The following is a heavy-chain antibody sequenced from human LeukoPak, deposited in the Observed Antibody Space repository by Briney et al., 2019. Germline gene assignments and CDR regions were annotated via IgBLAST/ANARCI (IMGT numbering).Heavy chain of an antibody. J-gene: IGHJ4*02. Sequence: PSETLSLTCTVSDGSISSYYWRWIRQPPGKGLEWIGYIYYSGTTNYNPSLKSRVIISVDTSKNQFSLKLSPVIAADTAVYYCARVGVDYSGNIIKYYFDYGGQGTLVTVSS. D-gene: IGHD4-23*01. CDR1: DGSISSYY. CDR3: ARVGVDYSGNIIKYYFDY. CDR2: IYYSGTT. V-gene: IGHV4-59*01.